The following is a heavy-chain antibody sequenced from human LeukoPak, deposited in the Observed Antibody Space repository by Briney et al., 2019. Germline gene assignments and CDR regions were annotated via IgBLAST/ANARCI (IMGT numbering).Heavy chain of an antibody. Sequence: QPGGSLRLSCAASGFTFSSYSMNWVRQAPGKGLEWVGRTRNKANSYTTEYAASVKGRFTISRDDSKNSLYLQMNSLKTEDTAVYYCAREDYGDLDAFDIWGQGTMVTVSS. J-gene: IGHJ3*02. D-gene: IGHD4-17*01. CDR1: GFTFSSYS. CDR3: AREDYGDLDAFDI. CDR2: TRNKANSYTT. V-gene: IGHV3-72*01.